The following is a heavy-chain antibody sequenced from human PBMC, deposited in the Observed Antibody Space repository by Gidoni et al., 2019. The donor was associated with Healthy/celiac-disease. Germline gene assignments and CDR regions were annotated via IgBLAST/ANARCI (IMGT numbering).Heavy chain of an antibody. CDR3: ARDWDIAADGLGYYYYGMDV. D-gene: IGHD6-13*01. CDR1: GGTFSSYA. CDR2: IIPIFGTA. V-gene: IGHV1-69*01. J-gene: IGHJ6*02. Sequence: QVQLVQSGAEVKKPGSSVKVSCKASGGTFSSYAISWVRQAPGQGLEWMGGIIPIFGTANYAQKFQGRVTITADESTSTAYMELSSLRSEDTAVYYCARDWDIAADGLGYYYYGMDVWGQGTTVTVSS.